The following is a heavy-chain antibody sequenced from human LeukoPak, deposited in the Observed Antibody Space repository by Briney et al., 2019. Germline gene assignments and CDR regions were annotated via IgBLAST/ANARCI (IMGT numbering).Heavy chain of an antibody. CDR1: GFTFSSYW. D-gene: IGHD3-10*01. CDR3: ARGMRITMVRGVIPHDY. V-gene: IGHV3-74*01. Sequence: PGGSLRLSCAASGFTFSSYWMHWVRQAPGKGLVWVSRINSDGSSTSYADSVKGRFTISRDNAKNTLYLRMNSLRAEDMAVYYRARGMRITMVRGVIPHDYWGQGTLVTVSS. J-gene: IGHJ4*02. CDR2: INSDGSST.